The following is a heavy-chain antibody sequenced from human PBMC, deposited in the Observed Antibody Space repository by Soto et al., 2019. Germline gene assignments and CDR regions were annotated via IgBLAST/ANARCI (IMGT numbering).Heavy chain of an antibody. D-gene: IGHD6-6*01. CDR2: ISYDGSNK. CDR3: AKVGPYIAARPDTVFDY. Sequence: VQLVESGGGVVQPGRSLRLSCAASGFTFSSYGMHWVRQAPGKGLEWVAVISYDGSNKYYADSVKGRFTISRDNSKNTLYLQMNSLRAEDTAVYYCAKVGPYIAARPDTVFDYWGQGTLVTVSS. CDR1: GFTFSSYG. J-gene: IGHJ4*02. V-gene: IGHV3-30*18.